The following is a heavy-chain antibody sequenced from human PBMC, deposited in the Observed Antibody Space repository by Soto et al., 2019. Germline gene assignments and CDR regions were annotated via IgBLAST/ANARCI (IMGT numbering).Heavy chain of an antibody. J-gene: IGHJ4*02. V-gene: IGHV1-8*01. CDR1: GYTFTSYD. Sequence: QVQLVQAGAEVRTPGASVKVSCKASGYTFTSYDINWVRQATGKGTEWMGWMNPDSGNTGYVQKCQGRVTMTRNTAISTAYMELSSLKSEDTAVYYFARSVSCYNVNFDSWGQGTLVTVSS. D-gene: IGHD2-2*02. CDR3: ARSVSCYNVNFDS. CDR2: MNPDSGNT.